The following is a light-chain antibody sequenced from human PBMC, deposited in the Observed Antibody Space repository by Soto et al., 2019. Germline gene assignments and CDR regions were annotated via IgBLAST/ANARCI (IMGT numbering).Light chain of an antibody. J-gene: IGKJ1*01. CDR3: QQYGSTPWP. CDR2: GAS. Sequence: EIVLTQSPGTLSLSPGERATLSCRASQSVSSSYLAWYQQKPGEAPRLLIYGASSRATGIPDRFSGSGSGTDFTVTISRLEPEDFAVYYCQQYGSTPWPFGQGTQVEIK. CDR1: QSVSSSY. V-gene: IGKV3-20*01.